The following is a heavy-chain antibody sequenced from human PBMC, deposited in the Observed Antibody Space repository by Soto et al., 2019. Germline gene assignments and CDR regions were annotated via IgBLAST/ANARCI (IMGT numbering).Heavy chain of an antibody. CDR3: ARDTATVTPFWFDP. V-gene: IGHV3-33*01. J-gene: IGHJ5*02. CDR2: IWYDGSNK. CDR1: GFTFSSYG. Sequence: GGSLRLSCAASGFTFSSYGMHWVRQAPGKGLEWVAVIWYDGSNKYYADSVKGRFTISRDNSKNTLYLQMNSLRAEDTAVYYCARDTATVTPFWFDPCGQGTLVTVSS. D-gene: IGHD4-17*01.